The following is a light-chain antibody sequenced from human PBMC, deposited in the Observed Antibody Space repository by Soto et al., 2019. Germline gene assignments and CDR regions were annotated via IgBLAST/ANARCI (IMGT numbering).Light chain of an antibody. V-gene: IGLV2-14*01. CDR1: SSDVGGYDY. Sequence: QSALTQPASVSGSPGQSITISRTGSSSDVGGYDYVSWYQQHPGKAPKVLIYEVTNRPSGVSNRFSGSKSDNTASLTISGLQAEDEADYYCASFTTTSTWVFGGGTKLTVL. J-gene: IGLJ3*02. CDR2: EVT. CDR3: ASFTTTSTWV.